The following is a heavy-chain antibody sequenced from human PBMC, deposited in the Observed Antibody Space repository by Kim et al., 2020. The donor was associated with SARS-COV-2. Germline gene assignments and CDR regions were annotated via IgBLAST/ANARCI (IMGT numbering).Heavy chain of an antibody. CDR1: GFSMSSSSYY. Sequence: SETLSLTCTVSGFSMSSSSYYWGWIRQPPGKGLEWIANIYYSGSTYYNPSLKSRVTISVDTSKNQFSLRLSSVTAADTAVYYCVRHSSGYYSPVDYWGQGTLVTVSS. D-gene: IGHD3-22*01. CDR3: VRHSSGYYSPVDY. CDR2: IYYSGST. J-gene: IGHJ4*02. V-gene: IGHV4-39*01.